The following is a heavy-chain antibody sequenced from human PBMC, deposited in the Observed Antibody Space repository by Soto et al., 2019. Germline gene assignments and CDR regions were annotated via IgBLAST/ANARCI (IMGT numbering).Heavy chain of an antibody. V-gene: IGHV4-59*01. CDR2: IYYSGST. J-gene: IGHJ5*02. CDR1: GGSISGDY. Sequence: SETLSLTCTVSGGSISGDYWSWIRQPPGKGLEWIGYIYYSGSTNYNPSLQSRVTISIDTSKNQFSLKLSSVTAADTAVYYCARDYDDYNNWFDPWGQGTLVTVSS. D-gene: IGHD4-17*01. CDR3: ARDYDDYNNWFDP.